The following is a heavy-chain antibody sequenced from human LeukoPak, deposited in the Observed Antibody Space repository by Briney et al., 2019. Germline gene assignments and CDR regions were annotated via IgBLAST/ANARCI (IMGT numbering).Heavy chain of an antibody. Sequence: PGGSLRLSCAASGFTFSSYGMSWVRQAPGKGLEWVSAISGSGGSTYYADSVKGRFTISRDNSKNTLYLQMNSLRAEDTAVYYCARDVSSPSSWWFDPWGQGTLVIVSS. V-gene: IGHV3-23*01. CDR2: ISGSGGST. CDR3: ARDVSSPSSWWFDP. D-gene: IGHD2-2*01. J-gene: IGHJ5*02. CDR1: GFTFSSYG.